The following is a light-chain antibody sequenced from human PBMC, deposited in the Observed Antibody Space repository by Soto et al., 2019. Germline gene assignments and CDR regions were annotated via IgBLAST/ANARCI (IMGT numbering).Light chain of an antibody. CDR2: DVS. Sequence: QSVLTQPRSVSGSPGQSVTMSCTGTSSDVGGFNYVSWYQQHPGKAPKLMIYDVSKRPSGVPDRFSGSKSDNTASLTISGLQAEDEADYYCCSYAGRYTYVFGTGTKVTVL. CDR1: SSDVGGFNY. J-gene: IGLJ1*01. CDR3: CSYAGRYTYV. V-gene: IGLV2-11*01.